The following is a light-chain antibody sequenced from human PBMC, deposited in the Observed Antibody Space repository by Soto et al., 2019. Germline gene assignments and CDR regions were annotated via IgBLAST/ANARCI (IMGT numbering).Light chain of an antibody. CDR2: AAS. V-gene: IGKV1-12*01. CDR1: QGISSW. Sequence: DSQMTQSPSSVSASVGYRVTITCRASQGISSWLAWYQQKPGKAPKHLIFAASNLQSGVPSRFSGGGSGTDFTLTISSLQADDFATYYCLQHFNFSWTCGQGTKGDIK. CDR3: LQHFNFSWT. J-gene: IGKJ1*01.